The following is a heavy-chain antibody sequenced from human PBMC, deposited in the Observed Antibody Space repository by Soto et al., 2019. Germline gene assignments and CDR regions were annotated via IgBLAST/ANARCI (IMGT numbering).Heavy chain of an antibody. J-gene: IGHJ4*02. Sequence: SETLSLTCTVSGASFRRGDYYWSWIRQQPGEGLEWLGYIYYSGNTSYNPSLKSRVIISIGTSKNQFSLKLRSVTAADTAVYYCAREGALGNFEYWGQGTLV. CDR2: IYYSGNT. V-gene: IGHV4-31*03. D-gene: IGHD3-16*01. CDR1: GASFRRGDYY. CDR3: AREGALGNFEY.